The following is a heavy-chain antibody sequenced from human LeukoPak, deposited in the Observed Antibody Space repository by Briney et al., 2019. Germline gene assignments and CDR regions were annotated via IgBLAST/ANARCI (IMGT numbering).Heavy chain of an antibody. J-gene: IGHJ4*02. CDR2: IYYSGST. V-gene: IGHV4-59*01. CDR3: ARVLGYCSSTSCYDLWKAFDF. CDR1: GGSISSYY. D-gene: IGHD2-2*01. Sequence: PSETLSLTCTVSGGSISSYYWSWIRQPPGKGLERIGYIYYSGSTNYNPSLKSRVTISVDTSKNQFSLKLSSVTAADTAVYYCARVLGYCSSTSCYDLWKAFDFWGQGTLVTVSS.